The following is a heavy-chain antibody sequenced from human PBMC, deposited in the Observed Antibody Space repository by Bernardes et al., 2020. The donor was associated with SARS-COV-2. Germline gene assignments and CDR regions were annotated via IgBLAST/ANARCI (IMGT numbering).Heavy chain of an antibody. D-gene: IGHD3-22*01. J-gene: IGHJ6*02. Sequence: SETLSLTCTVSGGSISSYYWSWIRQPAGKGLEWIGRIYTSGSTNYNPSLKSRVTMSVDTSKNQFSLKLSSVTAADTAVYYCAREEVITISNSYYYYGMDVWGQGTTV. CDR3: AREEVITISNSYYYYGMDV. CDR1: GGSISSYY. V-gene: IGHV4-4*07. CDR2: IYTSGST.